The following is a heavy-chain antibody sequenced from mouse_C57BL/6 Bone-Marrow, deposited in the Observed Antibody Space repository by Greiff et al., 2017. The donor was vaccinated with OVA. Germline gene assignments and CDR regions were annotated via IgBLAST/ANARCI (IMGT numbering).Heavy chain of an antibody. CDR2: IDPETGGT. CDR1: GYTFTDYE. D-gene: IGHD1-1*01. J-gene: IGHJ4*01. CDR3: ARVTTRYAMDY. Sequence: VQLQESGAELVRPGASVTLSCKASGYTFTDYEMHWVKQTPVHGLEWIGAIDPETGGTAYNQKFKGKAILTADKSSSTAYMQLSSLTSEDSAVYYCARVTTRYAMDYWGQGTSVTVSS. V-gene: IGHV1-15*01.